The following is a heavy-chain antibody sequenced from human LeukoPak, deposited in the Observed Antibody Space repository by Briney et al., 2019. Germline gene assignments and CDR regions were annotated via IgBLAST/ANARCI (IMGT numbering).Heavy chain of an antibody. CDR1: GGSISSGSYY. Sequence: SETLSLTCTVSGGSISSGSYYWSWIRQPAGKGLEWIGRIYASGSTNYNPSLKSRVTISVDTSKNQFSLKLSSVTAADTAVYYCARDRDDYVWGSYKAPYAFDIWGQGTMVTVSS. J-gene: IGHJ3*02. D-gene: IGHD3-16*01. V-gene: IGHV4-61*02. CDR3: ARDRDDYVWGSYKAPYAFDI. CDR2: IYASGST.